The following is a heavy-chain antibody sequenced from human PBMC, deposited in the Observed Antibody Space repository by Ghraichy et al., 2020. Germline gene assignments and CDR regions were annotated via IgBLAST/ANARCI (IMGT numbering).Heavy chain of an antibody. D-gene: IGHD3-10*01. CDR1: GFIFSSYA. J-gene: IGHJ4*02. V-gene: IGHV3-23*01. Sequence: LSLTCAASGFIFSSYAMSWVRQAPGKGLEWVSTFSATDSGTYYADSVKGRFTISRDNSKNTVYLQMNSLRVEATAVYYCAKLYYYGSGRGADYWGQGTLVTVSS. CDR3: AKLYYYGSGRGADY. CDR2: FSATDSGT.